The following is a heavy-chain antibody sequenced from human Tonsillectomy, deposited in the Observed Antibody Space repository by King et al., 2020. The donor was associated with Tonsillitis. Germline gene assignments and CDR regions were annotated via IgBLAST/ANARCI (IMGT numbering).Heavy chain of an antibody. CDR2: ISWDGGST. V-gene: IGHV3-43*01. Sequence: VQLMESGGVVVQPGGSLRLSCAASGFTFDDYTMHWVRQAPGKGLEWVSLISWDGGSTYYADSVKGRFTISRDSSKNSLYLQMNSLRTEDTALYYCAKSSFIFTYGGSSLDYWGQGTLVTVSS. CDR1: GFTFDDYT. D-gene: IGHD4-23*01. J-gene: IGHJ4*02. CDR3: AKSSFIFTYGGSSLDY.